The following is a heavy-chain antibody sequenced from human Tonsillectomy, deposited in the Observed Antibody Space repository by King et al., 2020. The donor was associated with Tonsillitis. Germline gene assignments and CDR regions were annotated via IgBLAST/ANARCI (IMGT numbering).Heavy chain of an antibody. D-gene: IGHD3-22*01. J-gene: IGHJ4*02. CDR2: ITGDGVST. V-gene: IGHV3-23*04. CDR1: GFTFSTYA. CDR3: AKAADTSGYNFESYFDY. Sequence: VQLVESGGDLVQAGGSVRLSCAASGFTFSTYAMAWVRQAPGEGPEWVSAITGDGVSTCYADPVKGRFTISRANSKNTLNLQMNSLRAVDTALYYLAKAADTSGYNFESYFDYWGQGTLVTVSS.